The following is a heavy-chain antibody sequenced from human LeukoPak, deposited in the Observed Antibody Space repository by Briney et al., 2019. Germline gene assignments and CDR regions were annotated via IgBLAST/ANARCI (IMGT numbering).Heavy chain of an antibody. V-gene: IGHV4-4*09. CDR2: MYTSVTT. D-gene: IGHD1-14*01. CDR1: GASISTYY. Sequence: PSETLSLTCTVSGASISTYYWTWVRQPPGKALEWIGSMYTSVTTKYNPSLKSRGTISVDTSKNRSSLNLISVTAADTAVYYWARHLAPYRPFHDWGQGSLVTVSS. J-gene: IGHJ4*02. CDR3: ARHLAPYRPFHD.